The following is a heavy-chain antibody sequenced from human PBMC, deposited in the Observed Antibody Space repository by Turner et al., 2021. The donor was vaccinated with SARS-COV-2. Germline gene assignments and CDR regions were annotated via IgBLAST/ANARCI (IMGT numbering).Heavy chain of an antibody. Sequence: QLPLQESGPGLVKPSETLSVTCTVSGGYINTSPYYWGWIRQPPGKGLEWIGKIYYSGSTYNNPSLKSRIIISIGTSKNQFSLQVTSVTAADTALYYCASRRGGSAAYNPWGQGTLGTVSS. CDR2: IYYSGST. CDR1: GGYINTSPYY. J-gene: IGHJ5*02. CDR3: ASRRGGSAAYNP. D-gene: IGHD6-13*01. V-gene: IGHV4-39*01.